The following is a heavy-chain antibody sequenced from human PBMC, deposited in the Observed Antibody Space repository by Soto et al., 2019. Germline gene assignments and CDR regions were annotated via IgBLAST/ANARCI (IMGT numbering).Heavy chain of an antibody. CDR2: ISGSGGST. D-gene: IGHD3-22*01. Sequence: EVQLLESGGGLVQPGGSLRLSCAASGFSFNTHAMSWVRQAPGKGLEWVSAISGSGGSTYYADSVKGRFTISRDNSKNTLYLQMNSLRAEDTAVYYCAKSSGHYDSSGYYSYYYYGMDVWGQGTTVTVSS. V-gene: IGHV3-23*01. CDR3: AKSSGHYDSSGYYSYYYYGMDV. CDR1: GFSFNTHA. J-gene: IGHJ6*02.